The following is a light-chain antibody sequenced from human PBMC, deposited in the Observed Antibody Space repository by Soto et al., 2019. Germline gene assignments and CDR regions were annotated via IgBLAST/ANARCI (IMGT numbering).Light chain of an antibody. CDR2: STS. Sequence: ETVLTQSPGTLSLSPGERATLTCRASQSVSSSYLTWYQQKTGQPPRLVIYSTSTRATGIPDRFSGRGSGTDFTLTICRLELEDFEVYYCQQVGTSPWTFGQGTKVEIK. J-gene: IGKJ1*01. CDR3: QQVGTSPWT. CDR1: QSVSSSY. V-gene: IGKV3-20*01.